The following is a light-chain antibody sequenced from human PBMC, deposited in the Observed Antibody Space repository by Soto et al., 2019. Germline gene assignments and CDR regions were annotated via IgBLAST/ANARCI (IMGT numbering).Light chain of an antibody. J-gene: IGKJ1*01. CDR1: QSISSW. CDR3: QQSWT. Sequence: DIQMTQSPSTLSASVGDRVTITCRASQSISSWLAWYQQKPGKAPKLLIYKASSLESGVPSRFSGSVSGTKFTLTISSLQPNDFATYYCQQSWTFGQGTKVEIK. CDR2: KAS. V-gene: IGKV1-5*03.